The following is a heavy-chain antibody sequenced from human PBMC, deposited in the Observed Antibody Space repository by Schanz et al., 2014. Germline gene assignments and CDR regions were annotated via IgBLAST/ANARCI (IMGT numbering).Heavy chain of an antibody. CDR3: AKDLPSDYYIAY. Sequence: VLLVDSGGGLVQPGGSLRLSCAASGFTFSNYGLHWVRQAPGKGLEWVAFIRYNGINEYYADSVKGRFTISRDNSKNTLYLQMNSLRAEDTAVYYCAKDLPSDYYIAYWGQGTLVTVSS. J-gene: IGHJ4*02. CDR2: IRYNGINE. V-gene: IGHV3-30*02. CDR1: GFTFSNYG. D-gene: IGHD3-22*01.